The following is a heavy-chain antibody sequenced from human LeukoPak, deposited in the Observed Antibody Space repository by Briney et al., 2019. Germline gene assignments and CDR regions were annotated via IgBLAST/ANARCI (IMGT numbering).Heavy chain of an antibody. CDR2: INHRGGT. D-gene: IGHD6-19*01. V-gene: IGHV4-34*01. Sequence: PSETLSLTCAVYGGSFSDYYWTWIRQPPAKGLEWIGEINHRGGTHYNPSLKSRVTISVDTSKKQFSLKLSSVTAADTAVYYCATYSTGFDIWGQGTVVTVSS. CDR3: ATYSTGFDI. J-gene: IGHJ3*02. CDR1: GGSFSDYY.